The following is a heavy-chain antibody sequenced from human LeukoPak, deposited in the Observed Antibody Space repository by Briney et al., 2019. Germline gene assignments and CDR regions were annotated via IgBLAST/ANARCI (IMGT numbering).Heavy chain of an antibody. D-gene: IGHD2/OR15-2a*01. J-gene: IGHJ4*02. CDR2: ISSSSSTI. Sequence: HAGGSLRLSCAASGFTFSSYSMNWVRQAPGKGLEWVSYISSSSSTIYYADSVKGRFTISRDNAKNSPYLQMNSLRDEDTAVYYCARVYVRRGPDYWGQGTLVTVSS. CDR1: GFTFSSYS. CDR3: ARVYVRRGPDY. V-gene: IGHV3-48*02.